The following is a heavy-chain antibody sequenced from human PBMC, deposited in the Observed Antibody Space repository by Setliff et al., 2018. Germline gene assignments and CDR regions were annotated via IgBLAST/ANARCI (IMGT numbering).Heavy chain of an antibody. Sequence: PSETLSLTCTVSGYSISNDYFWGWIRQPPGKGLEWIGSIYHSGSTSYYPSLKSRVTMSVDTSKNQFSLKLSSVTAADTAVYYCAREKGNREAPELRGLYYYYMDVWGKGTTVTVSS. J-gene: IGHJ6*03. CDR2: IYHSGST. D-gene: IGHD3-10*01. CDR1: GYSISNDYF. CDR3: AREKGNREAPELRGLYYYYMDV. V-gene: IGHV4-38-2*02.